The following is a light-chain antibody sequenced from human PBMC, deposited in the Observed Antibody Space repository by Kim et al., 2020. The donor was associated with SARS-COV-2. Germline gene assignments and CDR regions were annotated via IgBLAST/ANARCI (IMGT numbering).Light chain of an antibody. Sequence: ASVGDSVTITCRASQDISNYLAWFQQKPGKVPKRLIYAATNSQSGVPSRFSGSGSGTEFTLTISSLQPEDFATYYCLQYSSYPLTFGGGTKVDIK. CDR3: LQYSSYPLT. J-gene: IGKJ4*01. CDR2: AAT. V-gene: IGKV1-17*03. CDR1: QDISNY.